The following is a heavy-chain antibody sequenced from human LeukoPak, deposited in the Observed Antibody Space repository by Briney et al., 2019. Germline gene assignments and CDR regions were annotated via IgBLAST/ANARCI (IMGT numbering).Heavy chain of an antibody. CDR3: ARARITIFGVVIPPLDY. V-gene: IGHV1-18*04. J-gene: IGHJ4*02. CDR2: ISAYNGNT. Sequence: ASVKVSCKASGYTFTGYYMHWVRQAPGQGLEWMGWISAYNGNTNYAQKLQGRVTMTTDTSTSTAYMELRSLRSGDTAVYYCARARITIFGVVIPPLDYWGQGTLVTVSS. D-gene: IGHD3-3*01. CDR1: GYTFTGYY.